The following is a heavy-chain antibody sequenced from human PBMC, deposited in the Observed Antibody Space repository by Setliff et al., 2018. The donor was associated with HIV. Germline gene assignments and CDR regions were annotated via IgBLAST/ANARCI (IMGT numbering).Heavy chain of an antibody. J-gene: IGHJ4*02. Sequence: GESLKISCAASGFTFGIYEMNWVRQAPGKGLEWVSYMTASGSTIYYADSVKGRFTVSRDNAKNSLYLQMNSLRAEDTAIYYCARDDPAGGIDYWGQGTLVTVSS. CDR2: MTASGSTI. CDR3: ARDDPAGGIDY. D-gene: IGHD1-26*01. V-gene: IGHV3-48*03. CDR1: GFTFGIYE.